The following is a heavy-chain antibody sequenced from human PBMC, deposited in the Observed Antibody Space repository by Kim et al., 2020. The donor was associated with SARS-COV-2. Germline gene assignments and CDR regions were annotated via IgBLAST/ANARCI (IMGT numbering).Heavy chain of an antibody. Sequence: SVKVSCKASGGTFSSYAISWVRQAPGQGLEWMGGIIPIFGTANYAQKFQGRVTITADESTSTAYMELSSLRSEDTAVYYCARGGLHLGELSLGEEDAFDIWGQGTMVTVSS. J-gene: IGHJ3*02. CDR3: ARGGLHLGELSLGEEDAFDI. D-gene: IGHD3-16*02. CDR1: GGTFSSYA. CDR2: IIPIFGTA. V-gene: IGHV1-69*13.